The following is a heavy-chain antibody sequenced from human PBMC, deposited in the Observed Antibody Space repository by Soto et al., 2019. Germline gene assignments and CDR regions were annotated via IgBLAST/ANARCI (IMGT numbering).Heavy chain of an antibody. CDR1: GFTLSTFW. D-gene: IGHD1-26*01. V-gene: IGHV3-7*03. J-gene: IGHJ4*02. CDR3: ASYRTLGC. Sequence: EVQLVESGGGLVQPGGSLRLSCEASGFTLSTFWMSWVRQAPGKGLEWVASIKEDGSERIYVDSVKGRFSISRDSAKNSLHLQMNHLRAEDAAIYYCASYRTLGCWGQGTPVTVSS. CDR2: IKEDGSER.